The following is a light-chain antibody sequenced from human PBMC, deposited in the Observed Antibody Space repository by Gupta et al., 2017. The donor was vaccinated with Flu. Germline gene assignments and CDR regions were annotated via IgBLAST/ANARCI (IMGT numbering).Light chain of an antibody. CDR3: QQDNSYPLT. Sequence: PSSLSAAVGDRVTSTCRESQDSNNYSSWFQQEPGKATRSLIYATSRSQSGVPSRFSGSGSGTDFTLTISMLHPEDFATYYCQQDNSYPLTFGDGTKVEIK. CDR1: QDSNNY. V-gene: IGKV1-16*01. CDR2: ATS. J-gene: IGKJ4*01.